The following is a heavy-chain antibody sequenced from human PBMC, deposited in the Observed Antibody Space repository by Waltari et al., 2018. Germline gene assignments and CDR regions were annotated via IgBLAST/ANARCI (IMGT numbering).Heavy chain of an antibody. D-gene: IGHD6-13*01. V-gene: IGHV3-49*04. CDR1: GFTFGDYA. Sequence: EVQLVESGGGLVQPGRSLRLSCTASGFTFGDYAMSWVRQAPGKGLEWVGFIRSKAYGGTTEYAASVKGRFTISRDDSKSIAYLQMNSLKTEDTAVYYCTSPKGIAAAEFDYWGQGTLVTVSS. J-gene: IGHJ4*02. CDR3: TSPKGIAAAEFDY. CDR2: IRSKAYGGTT.